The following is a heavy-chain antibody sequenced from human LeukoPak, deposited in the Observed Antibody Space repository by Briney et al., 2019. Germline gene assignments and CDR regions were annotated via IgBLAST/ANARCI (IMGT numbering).Heavy chain of an antibody. V-gene: IGHV1-69*04. CDR1: GGTFSSYA. Sequence: LRASVKVSCKATGGTFSSYATSWVRQAPGQGLEWMGRIIPILGIANYAQKFQGRVTITADKSTSTAYMELSSLRSEDTAVYYCARGPGAAAGKTNLIYYYGMDVWGQGTTVTVSS. CDR3: ARGPGAAAGKTNLIYYYGMDV. J-gene: IGHJ6*02. CDR2: IIPILGIA. D-gene: IGHD6-13*01.